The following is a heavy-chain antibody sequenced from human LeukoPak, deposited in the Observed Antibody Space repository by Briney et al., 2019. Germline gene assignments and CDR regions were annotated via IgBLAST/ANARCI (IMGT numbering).Heavy chain of an antibody. V-gene: IGHV1-2*02. Sequence: ASVKVSCKASGYTFTGYYMHWVRQAPGQGLEWMGWINPNSGGTNYAQKFQGRVTMTRDTSISTAYMELSRLRSDDTAVYYCARGYYGPGSYPIYYYYMDVWGKGTTVTVSS. CDR1: GYTFTGYY. CDR2: INPNSGGT. CDR3: ARGYYGPGSYPIYYYYMDV. D-gene: IGHD3-10*01. J-gene: IGHJ6*03.